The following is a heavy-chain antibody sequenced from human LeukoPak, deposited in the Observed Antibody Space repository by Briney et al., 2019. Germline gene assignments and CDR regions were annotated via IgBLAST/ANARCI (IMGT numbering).Heavy chain of an antibody. CDR1: GFTFSRHG. D-gene: IGHD3-3*01. CDR3: ARDRAWNYFDY. V-gene: IGHV3-30*03. Sequence: GGSLRLSCAPSGFTFSRHGMHWVRQAPGKGLEWVAIISNDGSRKYYAHSVEGRFTISRDNSKNTLYLQMDSLRAEDTAVYYCARDRAWNYFDYWGQGALVTVSS. J-gene: IGHJ4*02. CDR2: ISNDGSRK.